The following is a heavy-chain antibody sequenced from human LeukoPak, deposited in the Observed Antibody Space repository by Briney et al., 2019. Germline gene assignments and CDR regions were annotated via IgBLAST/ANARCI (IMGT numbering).Heavy chain of an antibody. D-gene: IGHD2-21*02. CDR2: IKQDGTEK. CDR3: AKGLGRRHIVVVTAFDY. J-gene: IGHJ4*02. CDR1: GFSFTTYW. V-gene: IGHV3-7*03. Sequence: GGSLRLSCAASGFSFTTYWMSWVRQAPGKGLEWVANIKQDGTEKYYVDSVKGRFTISRDNSKNTLYLQMNSLRAEDTAVYYCAKGLGRRHIVVVTAFDYWGQGTLVTVSS.